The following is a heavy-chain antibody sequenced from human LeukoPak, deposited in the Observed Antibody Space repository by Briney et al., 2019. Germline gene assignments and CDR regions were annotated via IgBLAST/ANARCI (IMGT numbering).Heavy chain of an antibody. CDR1: GFPFISFW. V-gene: IGHV3-7*01. J-gene: IGHJ4*02. CDR2: IKQDGIEK. CDR3: ARDLNYFDY. Sequence: GSLRLSCAASGFPFISFWMTWVRQAPGKGLEWVANIKQDGIEKYYVDSVRGRFTISRDNATNSLYLQMNSLRAEDTAVYYCARDLNYFDYWGQGTLVTVSS.